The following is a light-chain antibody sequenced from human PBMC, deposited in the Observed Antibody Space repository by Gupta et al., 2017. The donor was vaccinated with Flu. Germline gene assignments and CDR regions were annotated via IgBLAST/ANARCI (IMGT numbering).Light chain of an antibody. V-gene: IGLV2-23*02. CDR1: SSDVGTFNL. J-gene: IGLJ3*02. Sequence: SALTQPASLSGSPGQSLTLSCPGTSSDVGTFNLVSWYQQHPGEAPKLIISEVTRRSAGVASLFSGSKSGNTASLTIFVPEEEDAADYYCYSDAGSSILVFGGGTKLTVL. CDR2: EVT. CDR3: YSDAGSSILV.